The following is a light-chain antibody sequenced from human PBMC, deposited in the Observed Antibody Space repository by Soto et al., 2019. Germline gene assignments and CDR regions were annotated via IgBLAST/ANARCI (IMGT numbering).Light chain of an antibody. J-gene: IGKJ5*01. CDR1: QSISSW. Sequence: DIQMTQSPSTLSASVGDRVTITCRASQSISSWLAWYQQKPGKAPKLLIYDASSLESGVPSRFSGSGSGTEFTLTISSLQSDDFATYYCQQYNSYSPITFGQGTRLEIK. V-gene: IGKV1-5*01. CDR3: QQYNSYSPIT. CDR2: DAS.